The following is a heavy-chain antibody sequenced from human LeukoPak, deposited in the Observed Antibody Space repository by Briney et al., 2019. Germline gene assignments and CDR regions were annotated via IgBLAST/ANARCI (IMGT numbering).Heavy chain of an antibody. D-gene: IGHD3-3*01. CDR1: GFTFSSYS. J-gene: IGHJ4*02. CDR2: ISYDGSNK. CDR3: ARPPYDFWSGYSPQN. Sequence: GGSLRLSCAASGFTFSSYSMNWVRQAPGKGLEWVAVISYDGSNKYYADSVQGRFTISRDNSENTLYLQMNSLRAEDTAVYYCARPPYDFWSGYSPQNWGQGTLVTVSS. V-gene: IGHV3-30*03.